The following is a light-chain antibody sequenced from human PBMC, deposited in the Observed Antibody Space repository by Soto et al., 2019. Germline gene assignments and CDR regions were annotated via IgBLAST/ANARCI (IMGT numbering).Light chain of an antibody. Sequence: EIVMTQSPATLSVSPGERATLSCRASQSISTILAWYQQRPGQAPRLLMYGASTSPAGIPARFSGSGSGTEFTLTISSLQSEDFAVYYCQQYSKWPRTFGQGTKLEIK. J-gene: IGKJ2*01. V-gene: IGKV3-15*01. CDR1: QSISTI. CDR2: GAS. CDR3: QQYSKWPRT.